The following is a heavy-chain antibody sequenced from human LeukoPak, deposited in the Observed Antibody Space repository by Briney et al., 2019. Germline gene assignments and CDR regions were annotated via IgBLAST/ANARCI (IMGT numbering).Heavy chain of an antibody. J-gene: IGHJ4*02. CDR1: GFTFSSYS. CDR3: AKDYDSTDLYDRPFEY. V-gene: IGHV3-21*04. CDR2: ISSSSSYI. D-gene: IGHD3-22*01. Sequence: GGSLRLSCAASGFTFSSYSMNWVRQAPGKGLEWVSSISSSSSYIYYADSVKGRFTISRDNAKNSLYLQMNSLRAEDTAVYYCAKDYDSTDLYDRPFEYWGQGTLVTVSS.